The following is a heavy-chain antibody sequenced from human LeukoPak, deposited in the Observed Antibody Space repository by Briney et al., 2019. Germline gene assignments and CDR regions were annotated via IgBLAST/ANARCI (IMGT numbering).Heavy chain of an antibody. V-gene: IGHV4-59*01. CDR3: AREERGCFDY. CDR1: GGSISTYY. D-gene: IGHD1-26*01. CDR2: IHYSGST. Sequence: PSETLSLTCTVSGGSISTYYWSWIRQPPGKGLEWIGYIHYSGSTKYNPSLKSRVTISVDTSKNQFSLKLSSVTAADTAVYYCAREERGCFDYWGQGTLVTFSS. J-gene: IGHJ4*02.